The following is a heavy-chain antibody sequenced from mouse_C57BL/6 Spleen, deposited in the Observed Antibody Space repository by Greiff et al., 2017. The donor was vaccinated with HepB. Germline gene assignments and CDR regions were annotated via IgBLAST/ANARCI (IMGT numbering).Heavy chain of an antibody. Sequence: VQLQQSGAELVKPGASVKLSCKASGYTFTSYWMHWVNQRPGQGLEWIGYINPSSGYTKYNQKFKDKATLTVDKSSSTAYMQLSSLTYEDSAGYYWARDGSGWYFDVWGTGTTVTVSS. CDR1: GYTFTSYW. D-gene: IGHD1-1*01. CDR2: INPSSGYT. V-gene: IGHV1-7*01. J-gene: IGHJ1*03. CDR3: ARDGSGWYFDV.